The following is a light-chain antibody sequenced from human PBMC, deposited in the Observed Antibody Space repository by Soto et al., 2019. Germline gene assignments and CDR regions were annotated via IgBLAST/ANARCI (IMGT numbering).Light chain of an antibody. J-gene: IGKJ1*01. V-gene: IGKV3-20*01. Sequence: EIVLTQSPGTLSLSPGKRATLSCRASQSVTNNYLAWYQQKPGQAPRLLIYAASRRATGIPDRFSGSGSGTDFTLTISRLEPEDFAVYYCQQYAGSPGTFGQGTRVDFK. CDR2: AAS. CDR1: QSVTNNY. CDR3: QQYAGSPGT.